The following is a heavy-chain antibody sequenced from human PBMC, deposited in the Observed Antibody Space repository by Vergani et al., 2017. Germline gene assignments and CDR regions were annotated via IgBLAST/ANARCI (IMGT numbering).Heavy chain of an antibody. CDR2: IYYSGST. V-gene: IGHV4-59*01. D-gene: IGHD2-15*01. Sequence: QVQLQESGPGLVKPSETLSLTCTVSGGSISSYYWSWIRQPPGKGLEWIGYIYYSGSTNYNPSLKSRVTISVDTSKNQFSLKLSSVTAADTAVYYCARDLGDCSGGSCYSFDYWGQGTLVTVSS. J-gene: IGHJ4*02. CDR1: GGSISSYY. CDR3: ARDLGDCSGGSCYSFDY.